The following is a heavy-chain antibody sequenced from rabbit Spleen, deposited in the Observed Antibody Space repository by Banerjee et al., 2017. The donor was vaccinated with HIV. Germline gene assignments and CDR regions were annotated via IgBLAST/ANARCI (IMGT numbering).Heavy chain of an antibody. CDR1: GFSFSSGYW. Sequence: QEQLVESGGGLVQPEGSLTLTCTVSGFSFSSGYWMCWVRQAPGKGLEWIACIGDSSGKIYYANWAKGRFTISKTSSTTVTLQMTSLTAADTATYFCARDLVAVIGWNFNLWGQGTLVTVS. J-gene: IGHJ4*01. D-gene: IGHD1-1*01. V-gene: IGHV1S45*01. CDR2: IGDSSGKI. CDR3: ARDLVAVIGWNFNL.